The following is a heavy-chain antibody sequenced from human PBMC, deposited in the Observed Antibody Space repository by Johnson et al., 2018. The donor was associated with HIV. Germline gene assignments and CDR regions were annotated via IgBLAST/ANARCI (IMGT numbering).Heavy chain of an antibody. CDR3: ARGGVGRYDSSAFDI. V-gene: IGHV3-30-3*01. CDR1: GFTVSNYA. D-gene: IGHD3-22*01. J-gene: IGHJ3*02. CDR2: ISYGGNNK. Sequence: QVQLVESGGGLIQPGGSLRLSCAASGFTVSNYAVHWVRQAPGKGLEWVAVISYGGNNKYYADSVKGRFTISRDNSKNTLYLQMARLRAEDTAVYYCARGGVGRYDSSAFDIWGQGTMVTVSS.